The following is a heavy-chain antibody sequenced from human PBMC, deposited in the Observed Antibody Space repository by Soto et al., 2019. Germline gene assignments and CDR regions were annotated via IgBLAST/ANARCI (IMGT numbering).Heavy chain of an antibody. D-gene: IGHD3-10*01. CDR3: ARDPFPRYYYGSGALDY. Sequence: QVQLVQSGAEVKKPGASVKVSCKASGYTFTSYAMHWVRQAPGQRLEWMGWINAGNGNTKYSQKFQGRVTITRDTSASTAYMELSSLRSEDTAVYYCARDPFPRYYYGSGALDYWGQGTLVTVSS. V-gene: IGHV1-3*01. J-gene: IGHJ4*02. CDR1: GYTFTSYA. CDR2: INAGNGNT.